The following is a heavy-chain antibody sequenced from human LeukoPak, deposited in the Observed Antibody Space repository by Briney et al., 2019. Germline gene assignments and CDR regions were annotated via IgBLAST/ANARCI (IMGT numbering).Heavy chain of an antibody. J-gene: IGHJ4*02. Sequence: PSETLSLTCAVYGGSFSGYYWSWIRQPPGKGLEWIGEINHRGSTNYNPSLKSRVTISVDTSKNQFSLKLSSVTAADTAVYYCARGQWYDSSGYYYYFDYWGQGTLVTVSS. CDR3: ARGQWYDSSGYYYYFDY. CDR2: INHRGST. D-gene: IGHD3-22*01. V-gene: IGHV4-34*01. CDR1: GGSFSGYY.